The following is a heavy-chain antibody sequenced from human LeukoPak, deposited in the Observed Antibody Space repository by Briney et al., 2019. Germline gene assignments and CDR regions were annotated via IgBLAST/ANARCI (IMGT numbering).Heavy chain of an antibody. CDR1: GFTFSSYA. V-gene: IGHV3-23*01. J-gene: IGHJ4*02. D-gene: IGHD1-26*01. Sequence: GGSLRLSCTASGFTFSSYAMSWVRQAPGKGLEWVSAISGSGGSTYYADSVKGRFTISRDNSKNTLYLQMNSLRAEDTAVYYCAKAVVLWELIGGRYYFDYWGQGTLDTVSS. CDR2: ISGSGGST. CDR3: AKAVVLWELIGGRYYFDY.